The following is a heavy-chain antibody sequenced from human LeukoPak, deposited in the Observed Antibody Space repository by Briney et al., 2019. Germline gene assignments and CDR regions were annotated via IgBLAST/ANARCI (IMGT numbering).Heavy chain of an antibody. V-gene: IGHV4-4*07. CDR1: GGSISSYY. CDR3: ARAIYEYDFWSGYYSEFDY. Sequence: SETLSLTCTVSGGSISSYYWSWIRQPAGKGLEWIGRVYTSGSTNYNPSLKSRVTTSVDTSKNQFSLKLSSVTAADTAVYYCARAIYEYDFWSGYYSEFDYWGQGTLVTVSS. D-gene: IGHD3-3*01. CDR2: VYTSGST. J-gene: IGHJ4*02.